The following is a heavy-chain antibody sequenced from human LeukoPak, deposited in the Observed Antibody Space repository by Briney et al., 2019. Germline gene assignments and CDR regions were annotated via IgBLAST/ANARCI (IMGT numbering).Heavy chain of an antibody. CDR2: INHSGST. Sequence: SETLSLTCAVYGGSFSGYYWSWIRQPPGKGLEWIGEINHSGSTNYNPSLKSRVTISVDTSKNQFSLKPSSVTAADTAVYYCARGQRRTTVTYFDYWGQGTLVTVSS. V-gene: IGHV4-34*01. CDR3: ARGQRRTTVTYFDY. CDR1: GGSFSGYY. D-gene: IGHD4-17*01. J-gene: IGHJ4*02.